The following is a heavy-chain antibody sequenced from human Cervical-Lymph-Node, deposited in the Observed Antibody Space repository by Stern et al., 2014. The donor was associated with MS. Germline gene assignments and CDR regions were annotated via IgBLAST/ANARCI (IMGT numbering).Heavy chain of an antibody. CDR2: ISYDGSNK. Sequence: VQLVESGGGVVQPGRSLRLSCAASGFTLSSNAMHWVRQAPGTGLEWGAVISYDGSNKYYADSVKGRFTISRDNSKNTLSLQMNSLRVEDTAVYYCARGRGRDYYGMDVWGQGTTVTVSS. CDR3: ARGRGRDYYGMDV. CDR1: GFTLSSNA. J-gene: IGHJ6*02. D-gene: IGHD1-26*01. V-gene: IGHV3-30*04.